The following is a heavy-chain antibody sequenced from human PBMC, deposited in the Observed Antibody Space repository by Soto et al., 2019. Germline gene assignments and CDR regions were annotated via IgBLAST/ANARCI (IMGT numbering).Heavy chain of an antibody. Sequence: EVQLLESGGGLVQPGGSLRLSCAASGFTFRNFAMTWVRQAPGKRLEWVSTIGSVGGDTYYADSVKGRFTISRDDSKNTLSLQMNSLRAEDTAIYFCAKDMVNANSVCDPFDIWGQGTMVTVSS. CDR3: AKDMVNANSVCDPFDI. CDR1: GFTFRNFA. D-gene: IGHD2-8*01. J-gene: IGHJ3*02. V-gene: IGHV3-23*01. CDR2: IGSVGGDT.